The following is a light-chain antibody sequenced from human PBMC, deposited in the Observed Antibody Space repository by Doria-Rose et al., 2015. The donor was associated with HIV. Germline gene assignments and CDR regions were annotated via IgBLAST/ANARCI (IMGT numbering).Light chain of an antibody. Sequence: TQSPGTLSLSPGERATLSCRASQSFSSTYLAWYQQKPGQAPSLLIYDGSTRATGIPDRFSASGSGTHFTLTINSLEPEDFALYYCHQYGTSWTCAQGAKVEI. J-gene: IGKJ1*01. CDR3: HQYGTSWT. CDR1: QSFSSTY. CDR2: DGS. V-gene: IGKV3-20*01.